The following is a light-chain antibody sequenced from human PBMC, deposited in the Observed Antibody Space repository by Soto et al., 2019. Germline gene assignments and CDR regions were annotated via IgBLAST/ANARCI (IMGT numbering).Light chain of an antibody. CDR1: SSSIGSKT. Sequence: QLVLTQAPSASGTPGQRVTISCSGSSSSIGSKTVNWYQQLPGMAPKLLIFNNHQRPSGVPDRFSGSKSGTSASLAISGLQSEDEADYYCAAWDDSLNACVFGTGTKVTVL. CDR3: AAWDDSLNACV. J-gene: IGLJ1*01. V-gene: IGLV1-44*01. CDR2: NNH.